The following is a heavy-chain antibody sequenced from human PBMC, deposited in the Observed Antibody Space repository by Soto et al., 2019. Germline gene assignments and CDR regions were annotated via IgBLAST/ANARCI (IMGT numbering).Heavy chain of an antibody. CDR3: ARDFLSWGSYYYFGMDV. Sequence: QVQLEESGGGVVQPGRSLRLSCAASGLTFSRYAMHWVRQPPGKGLEWVAVIWYDGNKKYYANSVKGRFTISRDNSKITLHLQMDSLRVEDTAVYYCARDFLSWGSYYYFGMDVWGRGTTVTVSS. J-gene: IGHJ6*02. CDR2: IWYDGNKK. V-gene: IGHV3-33*01. D-gene: IGHD7-27*01. CDR1: GLTFSRYA.